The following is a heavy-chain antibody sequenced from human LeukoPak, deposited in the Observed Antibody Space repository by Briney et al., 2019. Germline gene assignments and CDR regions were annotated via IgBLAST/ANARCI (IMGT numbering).Heavy chain of an antibody. CDR1: GFTFDNYR. V-gene: IGHV3-48*04. D-gene: IGHD1-26*01. J-gene: IGHJ4*02. Sequence: PGGSLRLSCAASGFTFDNYRMSWVRQAPGKGLEWVSYIGGTGETIYYADSVKGRFTVSRDNAKNSVYLQMNSLRAEDTAVYYCARDAPYLVGATYFDYWGQGTLVTVSS. CDR2: IGGTGETI. CDR3: ARDAPYLVGATYFDY.